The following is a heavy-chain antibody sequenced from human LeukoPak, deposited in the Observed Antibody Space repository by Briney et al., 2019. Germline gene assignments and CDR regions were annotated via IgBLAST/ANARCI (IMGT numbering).Heavy chain of an antibody. CDR1: GFTFSNYG. J-gene: IGHJ6*02. V-gene: IGHV3-33*08. Sequence: PGRSLRLSCAASGFTFSNYGMHWVRQAPGKGLEWVADIWYDGSIKYYADSVKGRFSISRDNSKNTLYLQMNSLRAEDTAVYYCARYCSGGTCKLGYYYYGMDVWGQGTMVTVSS. D-gene: IGHD2-15*01. CDR2: IWYDGSIK. CDR3: ARYCSGGTCKLGYYYYGMDV.